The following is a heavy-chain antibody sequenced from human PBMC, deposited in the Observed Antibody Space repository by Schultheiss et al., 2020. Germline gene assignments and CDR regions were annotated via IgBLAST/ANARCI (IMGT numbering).Heavy chain of an antibody. Sequence: SETLSLTCTVSGGSISSGDYYWSWIRQPPGKGLEWIGYIYYSGSTNYNPSLKSRVTISVDTSKNQFSLKLSSVTAADTAVFYCARGGTHYGDYEYYYYYGMDVWGQGTTVTVSS. V-gene: IGHV4-61*08. CDR3: ARGGTHYGDYEYYYYYGMDV. D-gene: IGHD4-17*01. CDR2: IYYSGST. CDR1: GGSISSGDYY. J-gene: IGHJ6*02.